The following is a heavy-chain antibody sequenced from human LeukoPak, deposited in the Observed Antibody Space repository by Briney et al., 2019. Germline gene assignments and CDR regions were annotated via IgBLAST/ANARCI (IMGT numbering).Heavy chain of an antibody. J-gene: IGHJ4*02. V-gene: IGHV4-31*03. CDR2: IYYSGST. CDR3: ARFGYDYVWGSYRIFDY. D-gene: IGHD3-16*02. Sequence: SETLSLTCTVSGGSISSGGYYWSWIRQHPGKGLEWIGYIYYSGSTNYNPSLKSRVTISVDTSKNQFSLKLSSVTAADTAVYYCARFGYDYVWGSYRIFDYWGQGTLVTVSS. CDR1: GGSISSGGYY.